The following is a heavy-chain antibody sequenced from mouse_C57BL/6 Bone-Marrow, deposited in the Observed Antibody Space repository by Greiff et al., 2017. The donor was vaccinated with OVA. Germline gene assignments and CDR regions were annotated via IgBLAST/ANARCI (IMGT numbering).Heavy chain of an antibody. CDR3: ARRSLLRLTYFDV. Sequence: LEESGAELARPGASVKLSCKASGYTFTSYGISWVKQRTGQGLEWIGEIYPRSGNTYYNEKFKGKATLTADKSSSTAYMELRSLTSEDSAVYFCARRSLLRLTYFDVWGTGTTVTVSS. D-gene: IGHD1-2*01. CDR1: GYTFTSYG. J-gene: IGHJ1*03. CDR2: IYPRSGNT. V-gene: IGHV1-81*01.